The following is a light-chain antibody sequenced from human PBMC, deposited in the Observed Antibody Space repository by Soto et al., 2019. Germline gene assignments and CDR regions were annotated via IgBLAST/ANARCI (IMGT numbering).Light chain of an antibody. Sequence: QSVLTQPASVSGSPGQSITISCTGTSSDVGGYNYVSWYQQHPGKAPKLIIYEVTNRPSGVSNRFSGSKSGNTASLTISGLQAEDEADYYCNSYTTTSSWVFGGWTKVTVL. J-gene: IGLJ3*02. CDR3: NSYTTTSSWV. CDR2: EVT. CDR1: SSDVGGYNY. V-gene: IGLV2-14*01.